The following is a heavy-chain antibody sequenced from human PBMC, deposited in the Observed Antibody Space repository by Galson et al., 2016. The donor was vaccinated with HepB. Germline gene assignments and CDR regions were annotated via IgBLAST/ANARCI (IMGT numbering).Heavy chain of an antibody. CDR2: IFHNGGL. CDR1: GDSVISSNW. CDR3: TRARRYCSTNSCYLDP. D-gene: IGHD2-2*01. Sequence: SETLSLTCAVSGDSVISSNWWNWVRQSPGKGLEWIGEIFHNGGLNYNPSLKSRVTISLDRSNNHISLELSSVTAADTAVYYCTRARRYCSTNSCYLDPWGQGTPVTVSS. J-gene: IGHJ5*02. V-gene: IGHV4-4*02.